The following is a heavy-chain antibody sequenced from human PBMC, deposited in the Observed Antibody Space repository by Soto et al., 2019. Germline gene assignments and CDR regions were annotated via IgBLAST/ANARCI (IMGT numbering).Heavy chain of an antibody. V-gene: IGHV4-61*01. CDR1: GGSVSSGSYY. CDR2: IYYSGST. CDR3: ARALRAYCGGDCYSAYFDY. D-gene: IGHD2-21*02. J-gene: IGHJ4*02. Sequence: QVQLQESGPGLVKPSETLSLTCTVSGGSVSSGSYYWSWIRQPPGKGLEWMGYIYYSGSTNYNPSLKSRVTISVDTSKNQFSLKLSSVTAADTAVYYCARALRAYCGGDCYSAYFDYWGQGTLVTVSS.